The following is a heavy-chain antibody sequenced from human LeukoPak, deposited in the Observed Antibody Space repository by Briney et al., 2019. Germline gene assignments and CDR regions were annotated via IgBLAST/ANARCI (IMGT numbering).Heavy chain of an antibody. CDR1: GFAFSSYS. CDR3: ARGQIDLLRNYFDS. V-gene: IGHV3-66*01. D-gene: IGHD3-22*01. J-gene: IGHJ4*02. Sequence: GGSLRLSCAASGFAFSSYSMSWVRQAPGKGLEWLSIIYTGGNTVSAESVKGRFIISRDNSRNTVHLQMNSLRDDDTAVYYCARGQIDLLRNYFDSWGPGTLVAVSS. CDR2: IYTGGNT.